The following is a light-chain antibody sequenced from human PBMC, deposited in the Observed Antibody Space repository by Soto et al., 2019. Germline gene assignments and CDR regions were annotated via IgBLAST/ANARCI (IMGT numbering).Light chain of an antibody. CDR1: QGIGTY. J-gene: IGKJ1*01. CDR3: QQVDSYPRT. V-gene: IGKV1-9*01. Sequence: IRMTQSPSTLSGSVGDRVTITCRASQGIGTYLVWYQQKSGKAPTVLIYASSTLQTGVPSRFSGSGSGTDFSLTISSLHPEDVATYYCQQVDSYPRTFGQGTKVDIK. CDR2: ASS.